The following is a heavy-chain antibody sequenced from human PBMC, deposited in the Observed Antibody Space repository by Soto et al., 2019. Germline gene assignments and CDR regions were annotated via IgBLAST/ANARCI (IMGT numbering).Heavy chain of an antibody. CDR2: ISGDGDT. D-gene: IGHD3-22*01. V-gene: IGHV3-23*01. J-gene: IGHJ4*02. Sequence: GGSLRLSCVASGFIFGIYAMSWVRQSPEKGLEWVSTISGDGDTSYADFVRGRFTISRDNSKNTLYLQMNSLRAEDTAVYYCAKDATGSGWLSDYWGQGTSVTFSS. CDR3: AKDATGSGWLSDY. CDR1: GFIFGIYA.